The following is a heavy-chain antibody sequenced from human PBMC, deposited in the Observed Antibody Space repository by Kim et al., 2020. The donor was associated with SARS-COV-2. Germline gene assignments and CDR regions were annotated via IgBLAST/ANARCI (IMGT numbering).Heavy chain of an antibody. CDR1: GFTFSTYS. D-gene: IGHD4-4*01. J-gene: IGHJ3*01. Sequence: GGSLRLSCAASGFTFSTYSMNWVRQAPGKGLEWVSSISGSYTHVHYADSVKGRFTISRDNAENSLSLQMNSLRAEDTAVYYCARVSVISYDAFDVWGQGT. CDR2: ISGSYTHV. V-gene: IGHV3-21*01. CDR3: ARVSVISYDAFDV.